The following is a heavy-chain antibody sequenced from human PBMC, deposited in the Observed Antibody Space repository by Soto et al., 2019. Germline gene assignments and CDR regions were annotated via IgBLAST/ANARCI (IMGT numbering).Heavy chain of an antibody. D-gene: IGHD2-8*01. V-gene: IGHV6-1*01. Sequence: PSQTLSLTCAISGDSVSTNSATWDWIRLSPSRGLEWLGRTYYRSNWYTDYAVSVKGRITISPDTSNNQLSLQLNSVTPDDTAVYYCARLIGNSWLDSWGQGTLVTVS. CDR2: TYYRSNWYT. CDR1: GDSVSTNSAT. CDR3: ARLIGNSWLDS. J-gene: IGHJ5*01.